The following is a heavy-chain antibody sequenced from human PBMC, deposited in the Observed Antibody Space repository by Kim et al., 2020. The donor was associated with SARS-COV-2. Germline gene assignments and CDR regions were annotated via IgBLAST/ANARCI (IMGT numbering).Heavy chain of an antibody. CDR2: ISYDGSNK. J-gene: IGHJ2*01. D-gene: IGHD6-6*01. Sequence: GGSLRLSCAASGFTFSSYGMHWVRQAPGKGLEWVAVISYDGSNKYYADSVKGRFTISRDNSKNTLYLQMNSLRAEDTAVYYCAKARIAARPGWYFDLWGRGTLVTVSS. CDR3: AKARIAARPGWYFDL. CDR1: GFTFSSYG. V-gene: IGHV3-30*18.